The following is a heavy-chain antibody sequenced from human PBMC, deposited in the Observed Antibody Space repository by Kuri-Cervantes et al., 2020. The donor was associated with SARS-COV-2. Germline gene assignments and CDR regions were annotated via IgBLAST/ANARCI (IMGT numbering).Heavy chain of an antibody. CDR1: GGTFSSYA. Sequence: SVKVSCKASGGTFSSYAISWVRQAPGQGLEWMGGIIPIFGTANYAQKFQGRVTITADESTSTAYMELSSLRSEDTAVYYCAGGGGRLRWSRAYYYYMDVWGKGTTVTVSS. J-gene: IGHJ6*03. V-gene: IGHV1-69*13. CDR3: AGGGGRLRWSRAYYYYMDV. CDR2: IIPIFGTA. D-gene: IGHD4-23*01.